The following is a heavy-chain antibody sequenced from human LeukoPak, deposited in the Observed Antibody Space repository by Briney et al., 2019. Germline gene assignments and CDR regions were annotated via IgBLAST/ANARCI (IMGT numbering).Heavy chain of an antibody. V-gene: IGHV4-39*07. Sequence: PSETLSLTCTVSGGSISSSSYYWGWIRQPPGKGLEWIGSIYYSGSTYYNPSLKSRVTISVDTSKNQFSLKLSSVTAADTAVYYCARAGRSGPRKIDYWGQGTLVTVSS. D-gene: IGHD1-14*01. J-gene: IGHJ4*02. CDR3: ARAGRSGPRKIDY. CDR1: GGSISSSSYY. CDR2: IYYSGST.